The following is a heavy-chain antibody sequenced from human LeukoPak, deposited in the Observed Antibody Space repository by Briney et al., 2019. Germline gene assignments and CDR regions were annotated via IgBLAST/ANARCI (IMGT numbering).Heavy chain of an antibody. CDR1: GGSFSGYY. V-gene: IGHV4-34*01. Sequence: SETLSLTCAVYGGSFSGYYWSWIRQPPGKGLEWIGEINHNGSTNYNPSLKSRVTISVDTSKNQFSLKLSSVTAADTAVYYCARHAKRRDYVWGSYRHRVYFDYWGQGTLVTVSS. D-gene: IGHD3-16*02. CDR3: ARHAKRRDYVWGSYRHRVYFDY. CDR2: INHNGST. J-gene: IGHJ4*02.